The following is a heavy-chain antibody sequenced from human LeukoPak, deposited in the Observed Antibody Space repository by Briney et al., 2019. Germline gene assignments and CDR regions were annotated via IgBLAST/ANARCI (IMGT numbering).Heavy chain of an antibody. CDR3: AKAPRDSSGYFLYCFDC. D-gene: IGHD3-22*01. Sequence: GGSLRLSCAASGFTFSSYAMSWVRQAPGKGLEWVSGISGSGGSTSYADSVKGRFTISRDNSKNTLYLQMNSLRAEDTAVYYCAKAPRDSSGYFLYCFDCWGQGTLVTVSS. J-gene: IGHJ4*02. V-gene: IGHV3-23*01. CDR2: ISGSGGST. CDR1: GFTFSSYA.